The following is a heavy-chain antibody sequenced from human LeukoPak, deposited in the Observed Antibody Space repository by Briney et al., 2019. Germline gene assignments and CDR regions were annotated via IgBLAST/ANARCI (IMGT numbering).Heavy chain of an antibody. J-gene: IGHJ3*02. CDR3: ARGQNYFDSSGYYALDI. V-gene: IGHV4-59*01. CDR1: GGSISSYY. D-gene: IGHD3-22*01. CDR2: MYYSGST. Sequence: SETLSLTCTVSGGSISSYYWSWIRQPPGNGLEWIGHMYYSGSTHYNPSLKSRVTISVDTSKNQFSLNLSSVTAADTAVYYCARGQNYFDSSGYYALDIWGQGTMVTVSS.